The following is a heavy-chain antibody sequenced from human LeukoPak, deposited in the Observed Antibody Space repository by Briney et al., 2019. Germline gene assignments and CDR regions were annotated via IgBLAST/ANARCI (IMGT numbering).Heavy chain of an antibody. CDR3: TRDQGLGYYGSGMDV. J-gene: IGHJ6*04. D-gene: IGHD3-10*01. CDR2: IRSKAYGGTT. CDR1: GFTFGDYA. Sequence: PGGSLRLSCTASGFTFGDYAMSWVRQAPGKGLEWVGFIRSKAYGGTTEYAASVKGRFTISRDDSKSIAYLQMNSLKTEDTAVYYCTRDQGLGYYGSGMDVWGKGTTVTISS. V-gene: IGHV3-49*04.